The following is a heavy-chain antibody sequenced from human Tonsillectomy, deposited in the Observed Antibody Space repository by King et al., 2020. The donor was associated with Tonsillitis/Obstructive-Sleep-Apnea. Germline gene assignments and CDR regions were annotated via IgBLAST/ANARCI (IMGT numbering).Heavy chain of an antibody. Sequence: VQLQQWGAGLLKPSETLSLTCAVYGGSFSGYYWSWIRQPPGKGLEWIGEIDHSGSTNFNPSLKSRFTISADTSKTQFSLKLSSVTAADTAVYYCAREITTDAFDIWGQGTMVIVSS. D-gene: IGHD3-3*01. V-gene: IGHV4-34*01. CDR1: GGSFSGYY. CDR2: IDHSGST. CDR3: AREITTDAFDI. J-gene: IGHJ3*02.